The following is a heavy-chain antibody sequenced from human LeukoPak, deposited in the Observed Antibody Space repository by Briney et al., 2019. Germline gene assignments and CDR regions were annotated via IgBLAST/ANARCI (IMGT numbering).Heavy chain of an antibody. J-gene: IGHJ4*02. V-gene: IGHV4-38-2*01. CDR2: IYFSGST. CDR1: GYFISSGYY. Sequence: SETLSLTCAFCGYFISSGYYWGWIRHAPGKGLEGIGGIYFSGSTYYNPSLKSRVTISVDTSKNQFSLKLSSVTAADTAVYYCARHAYSSGWFDYWGQGTLVTVSS. D-gene: IGHD6-19*01. CDR3: ARHAYSSGWFDY.